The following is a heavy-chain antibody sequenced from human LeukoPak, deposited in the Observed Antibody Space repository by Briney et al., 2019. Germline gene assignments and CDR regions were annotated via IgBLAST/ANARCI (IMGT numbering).Heavy chain of an antibody. CDR2: MWYDGSNK. CDR3: ARDRSGIAVAGMSY. V-gene: IGHV3-33*01. Sequence: GGSLRLSCAASGFTFSSYGMHWVRQAPGKGLERVAVMWYDGSNKYYADSVKGRFTISRDNSKNTLYLQMNSLRAEDTAVYYCARDRSGIAVAGMSYWGQGTLVTVSS. J-gene: IGHJ4*02. D-gene: IGHD6-19*01. CDR1: GFTFSSYG.